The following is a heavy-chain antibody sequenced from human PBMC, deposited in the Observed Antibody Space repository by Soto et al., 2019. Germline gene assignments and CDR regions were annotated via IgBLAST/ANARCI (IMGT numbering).Heavy chain of an antibody. V-gene: IGHV5-51*01. Sequence: GESLKISCKGSGYSFTSYWIAWVRQMPGKGLEWMGIIYRGDSDIRYSPSFQGQVTMSTDKSISTAYLQWDSLKASDTAMYYCARPIGALSTTDFTYWGQGTLVTVSS. D-gene: IGHD3-22*01. CDR3: ARPIGALSTTDFTY. CDR1: GYSFTSYW. CDR2: IYRGDSDI. J-gene: IGHJ4*02.